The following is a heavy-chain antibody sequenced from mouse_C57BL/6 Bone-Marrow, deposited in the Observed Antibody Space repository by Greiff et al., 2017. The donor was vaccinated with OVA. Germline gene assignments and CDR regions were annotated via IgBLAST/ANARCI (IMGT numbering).Heavy chain of an antibody. V-gene: IGHV1-82*01. CDR3: AGGAGYYAMDY. CDR1: GYAFSSSW. Sequence: QVQLQQSGPELVKPGASVKISCKASGYAFSSSWMNWVKQRPGQGLEWIGRIYPGDGDTNYNGKFKGKATLTADKSSSTAYMQLSSLTSEDSAVYFCAGGAGYYAMDYWGQGTSVTVSS. CDR2: IYPGDGDT. J-gene: IGHJ4*01.